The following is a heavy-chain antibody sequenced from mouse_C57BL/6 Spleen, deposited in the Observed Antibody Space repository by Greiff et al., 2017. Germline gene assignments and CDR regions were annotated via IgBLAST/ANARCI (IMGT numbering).Heavy chain of an antibody. Sequence: VQLQQSGAELARPGASVKMSCKASGYTFTSSTMHWVKQRPGQGLEWIGYINPSSGYTKYNQKFKDKATLTADKSSSTAYMQLSSLTSEDSAVYYCARWLLHAMDDWGQGTSVTVSS. CDR2: INPSSGYT. V-gene: IGHV1-4*01. D-gene: IGHD2-3*01. CDR3: ARWLLHAMDD. J-gene: IGHJ4*01. CDR1: GYTFTSST.